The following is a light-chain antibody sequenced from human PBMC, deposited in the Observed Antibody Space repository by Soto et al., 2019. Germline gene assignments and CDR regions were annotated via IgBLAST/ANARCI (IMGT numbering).Light chain of an antibody. J-gene: IGKJ2*01. V-gene: IGKV3-20*01. CDR2: AAS. CDR1: QRISSNY. Sequence: EIVLTQSPGTLSLSPGERATLSCRASQRISSNYLAWYQQKPGQAPRLLIYAASSRATGIPGRFSGSGSGTDFTLTISRLEPEDSAVYYCQQYGSSPRTFGQGTKLEIK. CDR3: QQYGSSPRT.